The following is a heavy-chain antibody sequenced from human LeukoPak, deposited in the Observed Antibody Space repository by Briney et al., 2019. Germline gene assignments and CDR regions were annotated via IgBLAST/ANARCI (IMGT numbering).Heavy chain of an antibody. CDR1: GYTXTGYY. Sequence: GASVKVSCKASGYTXTGYYVHWVRQAPGQGLEWMGWINPNSGGTNYAQKFQGRVTMTRDTSISTAYMELSRLRSDDTAVYYCARSSHAAPFDYWGQGTLVTVSS. J-gene: IGHJ4*02. D-gene: IGHD2-15*01. CDR3: ARSSHAAPFDY. V-gene: IGHV1-2*02. CDR2: INPNSGGT.